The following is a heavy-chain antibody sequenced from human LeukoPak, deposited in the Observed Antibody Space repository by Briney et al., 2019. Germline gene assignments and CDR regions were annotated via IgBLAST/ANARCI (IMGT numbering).Heavy chain of an antibody. CDR1: GYSISSGYY. D-gene: IGHD3-22*01. Sequence: PSDTLSLTCAVSGYSISSGYYWGWIRQPPGKGLEWIGSIYHSGSTYYNPSLKSRVTISVDTSKNQFSLKLSSVTAADTAVYYCPTAAVVGGYYRPFDYWGQGTLVTVSS. CDR3: PTAAVVGGYYRPFDY. CDR2: IYHSGST. J-gene: IGHJ4*02. V-gene: IGHV4-38-2*01.